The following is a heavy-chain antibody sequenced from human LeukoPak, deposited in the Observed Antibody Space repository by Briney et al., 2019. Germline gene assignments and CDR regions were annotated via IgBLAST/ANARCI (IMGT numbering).Heavy chain of an antibody. J-gene: IGHJ3*02. CDR2: IKQDGSEK. D-gene: IGHD2-21*01. CDR1: GFTFSSYW. V-gene: IGHV3-7*01. CDR3: ARKGRGFIAYEADAFDI. Sequence: GGSLRLSCAASGFTFSSYWVSWVRQAPGKGLEWVANIKQDGSEKYYVDSVKGRFTISRGNAKNSLYLQMNSLRAEDTAVYYCARKGRGFIAYEADAFDIWGQGTMVTVSS.